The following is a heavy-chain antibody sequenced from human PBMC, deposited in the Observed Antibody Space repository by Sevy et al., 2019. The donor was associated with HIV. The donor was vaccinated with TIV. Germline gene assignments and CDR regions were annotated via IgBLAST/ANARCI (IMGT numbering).Heavy chain of an antibody. CDR2: FDPEDGKT. CDR3: ASTRDYYDSSGYYFDN. CDR1: GYTLTELS. Sequence: ASVKVSCKVSGYTLTELSIHWVRQAPGKGLEWLVTFDPEDGKTIYAQNFQGRVTMTEDTPTDTTYMELSSLRSEDTAVYYCASTRDYYDSSGYYFDNWGQGTLVTVSS. J-gene: IGHJ4*02. D-gene: IGHD3-22*01. V-gene: IGHV1-24*01.